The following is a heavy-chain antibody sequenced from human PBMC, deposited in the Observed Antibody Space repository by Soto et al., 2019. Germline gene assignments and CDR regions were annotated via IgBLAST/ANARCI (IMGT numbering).Heavy chain of an antibody. CDR2: INPNTGDT. V-gene: IGHV1-2*04. J-gene: IGHJ4*02. CDR1: GYTFTGYY. CDR3: ARGSYTSGWYWVD. Sequence: ASVKVSCKASGYTFTGYYIHWVRQAPGQGLEWMGWINPNTGDTNYAQKFQGWFTMTRDTSISTAYMELTRLRSDDTAVYYCARGSYTSGWYWVDWGQGTLVTLSS. D-gene: IGHD6-19*01.